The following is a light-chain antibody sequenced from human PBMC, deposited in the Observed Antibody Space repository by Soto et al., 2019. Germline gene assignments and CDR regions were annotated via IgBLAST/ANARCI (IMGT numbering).Light chain of an antibody. J-gene: IGLJ3*02. CDR3: SSYTSTLRVV. V-gene: IGLV2-14*01. CDR1: SSDVGGYIY. CDR2: EVS. Sequence: QSALTQPASVSGSPGQSITISCTGTSSDVGGYIYVSWYQQHPGKAPKLMIYEVSNRPSGVSNRFSGSKSGNTASLTISGLQAEDEADYYCSSYTSTLRVVFSGGTKVTVL.